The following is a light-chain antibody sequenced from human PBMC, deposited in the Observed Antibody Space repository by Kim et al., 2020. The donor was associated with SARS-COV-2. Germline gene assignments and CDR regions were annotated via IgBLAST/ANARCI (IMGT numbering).Light chain of an antibody. CDR1: QSISSW. CDR2: RAS. CDR3: QQYDTYGT. V-gene: IGKV1-5*03. Sequence: SASVGDRVTITCRDSQSISSWLAWYQQKPGKARKLLIYRASTLESGVPSRFSGGGSGTEFTLTINSLQPDDFATHYCQQYDTYGTVGQGTKVEIK. J-gene: IGKJ1*01.